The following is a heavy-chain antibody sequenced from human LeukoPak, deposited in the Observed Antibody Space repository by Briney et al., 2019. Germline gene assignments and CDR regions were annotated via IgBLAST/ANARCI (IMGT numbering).Heavy chain of an antibody. J-gene: IGHJ5*02. D-gene: IGHD2-2*01. CDR3: ARVGVVVPAATWFDP. Sequence: GASVKVSCKASGYTFTSYYMHWVRQAPGQGLERMGIINPSGGSTSYAQKFQGRVTMTRDTSTSTVYMELSSLRSEDTAVYYCARVGVVVPAATWFDPWGQGTLVTVSS. CDR1: GYTFTSYY. V-gene: IGHV1-46*01. CDR2: INPSGGST.